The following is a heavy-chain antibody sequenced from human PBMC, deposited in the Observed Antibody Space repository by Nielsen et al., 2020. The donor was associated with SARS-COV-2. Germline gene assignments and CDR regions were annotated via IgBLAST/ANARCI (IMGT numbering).Heavy chain of an antibody. D-gene: IGHD4-17*01. J-gene: IGHJ3*02. CDR2: TNNAGTT. Sequence: SETLSLTCAISGGTFGIYYWSWIRQAPGKGLEWIGETNNAGTTNYNPSHESRATISVAASKSQFSLKLRSVTASDTAVYYCARATMTDADAFDIWGQGAMVSVSS. V-gene: IGHV4-34*01. CDR3: ARATMTDADAFDI. CDR1: GGTFGIYY.